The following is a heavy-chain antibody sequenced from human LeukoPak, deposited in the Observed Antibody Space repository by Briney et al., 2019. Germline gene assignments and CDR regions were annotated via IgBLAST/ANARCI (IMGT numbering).Heavy chain of an antibody. D-gene: IGHD2-15*01. Sequence: ASVKVSCEASGGTFSSYAISWVRQAPGQGLEWMGRIIPIFGTANYAQKFQGRVTITTDESTSTAYMELSSLRSEDTAVYYCARVGLGYVLDYYYMDVWGKGTTVTVSS. V-gene: IGHV1-69*05. CDR2: IIPIFGTA. CDR3: ARVGLGYVLDYYYMDV. CDR1: GGTFSSYA. J-gene: IGHJ6*03.